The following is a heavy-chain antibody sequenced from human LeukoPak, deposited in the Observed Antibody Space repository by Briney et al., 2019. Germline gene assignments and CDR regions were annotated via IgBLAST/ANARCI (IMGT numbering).Heavy chain of an antibody. D-gene: IGHD3-10*01. J-gene: IGHJ3*02. V-gene: IGHV4-34*01. CDR1: GGSFSGYY. CDR2: IHHSGST. CDR3: AGGAGGDAFDI. Sequence: SETLSLTCAVYGGSFSGYYWSWIRQPPGKGLEWIGEIHHSGSTNYNPSLKSRVTISVDTSKNQLSLKLSSVTAADTAVYYCAGGAGGDAFDIWGQGTMVTVSS.